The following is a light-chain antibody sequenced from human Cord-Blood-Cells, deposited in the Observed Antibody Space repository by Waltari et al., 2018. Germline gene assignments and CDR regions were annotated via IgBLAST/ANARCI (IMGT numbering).Light chain of an antibody. CDR1: SSAVGGYTY. CDR3: CSYAGTDVV. Sequence: QSALTQPRSVSGSPGQSVTISCTGTSSAVGGYTYVSWYQQHPGQPPKLLIYAVSKRPQGVPDRFSGPKSGNTASLTISGLQAEDEADYYCCSYAGTDVVFGGGTKLTVL. J-gene: IGLJ2*01. V-gene: IGLV2-11*01. CDR2: AVS.